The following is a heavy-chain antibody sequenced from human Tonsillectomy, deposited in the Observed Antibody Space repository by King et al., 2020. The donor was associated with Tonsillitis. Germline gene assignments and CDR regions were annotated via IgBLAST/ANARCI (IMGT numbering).Heavy chain of an antibody. J-gene: IGHJ4*02. Sequence: EVQLVESGGGLVQPGGSLRLSCAASGFTFSTSWMSWVRQAPGKGLEWVATINQDESKKFHVDSVRGRFTISRDNAKNSLYLQLNCLTDEDTALYYWAKISSISWSYFWDYWGRGPLVTVAS. D-gene: IGHD3-10*01. CDR3: AKISSISWSYFWDY. CDR1: GFTFSTSW. V-gene: IGHV3-7*01. CDR2: INQDESKK.